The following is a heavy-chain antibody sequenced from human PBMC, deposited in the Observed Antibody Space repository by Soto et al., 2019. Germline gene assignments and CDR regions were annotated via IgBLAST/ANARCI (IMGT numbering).Heavy chain of an antibody. J-gene: IGHJ6*02. D-gene: IGHD6-6*01. CDR3: ARHGGIAARPWYYYYYYGMDV. CDR2: IYYSGST. Sequence: ETLSLTCTVSGGSISSSSYYWGWIRQPPGKGLEWIGSIYYSGSTYYNPSLKSRVTISVDTSKNQFSLKLSSVTAADTAVYYCARHGGIAARPWYYYYYYGMDVWGQGTTVTVSS. V-gene: IGHV4-39*01. CDR1: GGSISSSSYY.